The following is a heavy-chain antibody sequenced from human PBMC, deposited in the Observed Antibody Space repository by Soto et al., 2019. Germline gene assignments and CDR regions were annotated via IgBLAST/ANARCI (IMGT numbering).Heavy chain of an antibody. CDR2: ISSSGSTI. Sequence: GGSLRLSCAAFGFTFSDYYMSWIRQAPGKGLEWVSYISSSGSTIYYADSVKGRFTISRDNAKNSLYLQMNSLRAEDTAVYYCARDQDIVATIDYWGQGTLVTVSS. CDR3: ARDQDIVATIDY. D-gene: IGHD5-12*01. V-gene: IGHV3-11*01. J-gene: IGHJ4*02. CDR1: GFTFSDYY.